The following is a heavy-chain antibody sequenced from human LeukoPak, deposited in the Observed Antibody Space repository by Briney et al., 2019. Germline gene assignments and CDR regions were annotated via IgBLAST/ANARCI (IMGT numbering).Heavy chain of an antibody. Sequence: GGSLRLSCAASGFTFSSYAMSWVRQAPGKGLEWVSAISGSGGSTYYADSVKGRFTISRDNSKNTLYLQMNSLRAEDTAVYYCAKRVQLWLHYYYYGMDVWGKGTTATVSS. CDR1: GFTFSSYA. D-gene: IGHD5-18*01. CDR3: AKRVQLWLHYYYYGMDV. CDR2: ISGSGGST. V-gene: IGHV3-23*01. J-gene: IGHJ6*04.